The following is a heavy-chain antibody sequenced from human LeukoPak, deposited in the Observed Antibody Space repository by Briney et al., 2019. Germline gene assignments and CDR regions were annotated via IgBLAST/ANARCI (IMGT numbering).Heavy chain of an antibody. CDR3: ARDSVVGSNWFDP. CDR2: ISSSSSYI. D-gene: IGHD3-22*01. J-gene: IGHJ5*02. Sequence: PGGSLRLSCAASGFTFSSYSMNWVRQAPGKGLEWVSSISSSSSYIYYADSVKGRFTISRDNAKNSLYLQMNSLRAEDTAVYYCARDSVVGSNWFDPWGQGTLVTVSS. V-gene: IGHV3-21*01. CDR1: GFTFSSYS.